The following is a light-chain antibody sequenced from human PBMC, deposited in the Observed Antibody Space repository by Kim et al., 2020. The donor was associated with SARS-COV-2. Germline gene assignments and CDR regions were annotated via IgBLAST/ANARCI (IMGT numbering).Light chain of an antibody. CDR1: QNIDTY. J-gene: IGKJ4*01. Sequence: PGERANHSCRASQNIDTYLAWYQQRPGQAPRLLVYDASNRATGVPDRFSGSGSGTDFTLTISSLEPEDFSLYYCQQRNSWPPAVTFGGGTKVDIK. V-gene: IGKV3-11*01. CDR3: QQRNSWPPAVT. CDR2: DAS.